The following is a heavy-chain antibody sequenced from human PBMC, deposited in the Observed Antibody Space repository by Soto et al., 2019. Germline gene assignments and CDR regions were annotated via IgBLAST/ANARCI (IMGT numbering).Heavy chain of an antibody. CDR1: GFTFSDYY. CDR2: ISSSSSYT. Sequence: QVQLVESGGGLVKPGGSPRLSCAASGFTFSDYYMSWIRQAPGKGLEWVSYISSSSSYTNYADSVKGRFTISRDNAKNSLYLQMNSLRAEDTAVYYCARDLGFGGVSYYYYGMDVWGQGTTVTVSS. J-gene: IGHJ6*02. V-gene: IGHV3-11*06. D-gene: IGHD3-10*01. CDR3: ARDLGFGGVSYYYYGMDV.